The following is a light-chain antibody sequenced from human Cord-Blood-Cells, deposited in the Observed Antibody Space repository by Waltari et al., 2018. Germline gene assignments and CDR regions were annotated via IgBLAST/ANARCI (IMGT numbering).Light chain of an antibody. CDR3: QQRSNWLT. J-gene: IGKJ4*01. Sequence: EIVLKQSPATLSLSPGERATLSCRASQSVSSYLAWYQQKPGQAPRLLIYDASNRATGIPARFSGSGSGTDFTLTISSLEPEDCAVYYCQQRSNWLTFGGGTKVEIK. V-gene: IGKV3-11*01. CDR2: DAS. CDR1: QSVSSY.